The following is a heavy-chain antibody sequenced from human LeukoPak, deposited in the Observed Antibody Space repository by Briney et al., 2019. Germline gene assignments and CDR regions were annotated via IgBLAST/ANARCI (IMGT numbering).Heavy chain of an antibody. J-gene: IGHJ4*02. CDR2: TYYRSTWHN. Sequence: SQTLSLTCAISGDSVSSISATWNWIRQSPSRGLERLGRTYYRSTWHNDYAASVKSQITINPDTSKNQFFLQLNSVTLEDTAVYYCAKSAYFREYFDYWGQGILVTVSS. D-gene: IGHD2-8*01. V-gene: IGHV6-1*01. CDR1: GDSVSSISAT. CDR3: AKSAYFREYFDY.